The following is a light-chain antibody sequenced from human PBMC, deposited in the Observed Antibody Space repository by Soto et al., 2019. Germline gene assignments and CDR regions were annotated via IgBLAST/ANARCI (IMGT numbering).Light chain of an antibody. CDR3: QQSYTTLFA. CDR2: AAS. Sequence: IHVTPSPSALSSFVGVIVSINFRTSQSIDNYLNWYQQKPGKAPKLLMFAASTLQSGVPSRFSGSGSETDFTLTISSLQPEDLATYYCQQSYTTLFAFGPGTKVDIK. V-gene: IGKV1-39*01. J-gene: IGKJ3*01. CDR1: QSIDNY.